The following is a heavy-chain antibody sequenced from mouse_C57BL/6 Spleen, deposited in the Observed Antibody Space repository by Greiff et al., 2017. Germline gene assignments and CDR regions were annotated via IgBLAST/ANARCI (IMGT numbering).Heavy chain of an antibody. CDR3: AILYDGYYPLAY. D-gene: IGHD2-3*01. CDR1: GYTFTSYW. V-gene: IGHV1-52*01. CDR2: IDPSDSET. J-gene: IGHJ3*01. Sequence: QVQLQQPGAELVRPGSSVKLSCKASGYTFTSYWMHWVKQRPIQGLEWIGNIDPSDSETHYNQKFKDKATLTVDKSSSTAYMQLSSLTSEDSAVYYCAILYDGYYPLAYWGQGTLVTVSA.